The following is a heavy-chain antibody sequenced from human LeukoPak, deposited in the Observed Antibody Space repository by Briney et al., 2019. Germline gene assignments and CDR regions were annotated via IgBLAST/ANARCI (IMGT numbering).Heavy chain of an antibody. CDR1: GFIFSSHW. J-gene: IGHJ4*02. CDR2: IKQGGSEK. Sequence: GGSLRLSCAASGFIFSSHWMTWVRQVPGKGLEFVASIKQGGSEKYYADSVKGRFTVSRDNAKNSLNLQMNSLSAGDTAVYYCARGPNHGDRVDYLDSWGQGTKVTVSS. D-gene: IGHD4-17*01. CDR3: ARGPNHGDRVDYLDS. V-gene: IGHV3-7*01.